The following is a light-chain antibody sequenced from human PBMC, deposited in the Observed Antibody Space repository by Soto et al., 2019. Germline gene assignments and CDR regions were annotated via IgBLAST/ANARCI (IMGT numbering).Light chain of an antibody. CDR3: QQYGSSSFT. V-gene: IGKV3-20*01. J-gene: IGKJ3*01. CDR1: QSVSSSY. CDR2: GAS. Sequence: EIVLTQSPGTLSLSPGERATLSCRASQSVSSSYLAWYQQKPGQAPRLLIYGASSRATGIPDRFSRSGSGTDFTLTISRLEPEDFAVYYCQQYGSSSFTFGPGTKVDI.